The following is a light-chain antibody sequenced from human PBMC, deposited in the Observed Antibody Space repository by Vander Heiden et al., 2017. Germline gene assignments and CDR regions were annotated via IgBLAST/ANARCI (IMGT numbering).Light chain of an antibody. CDR2: GNR. Sequence: QSVLTQPPSVSGAPGQRVTISCTGRSSNIGAGYDVHWYQQLPGTAPKLLSYGNRNRHSGVPDRFSGSKSGTSASLAITGLQAEDEADYYCQSYDSSLSAYYVFGTGTKVTVL. CDR1: SSNIGAGYD. V-gene: IGLV1-40*01. J-gene: IGLJ1*01. CDR3: QSYDSSLSAYYV.